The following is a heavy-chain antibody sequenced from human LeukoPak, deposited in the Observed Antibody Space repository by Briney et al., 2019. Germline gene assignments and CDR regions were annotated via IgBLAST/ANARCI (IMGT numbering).Heavy chain of an antibody. CDR2: INPKTGGT. D-gene: IGHD5-24*01. V-gene: IGHV1-2*06. J-gene: IGHJ3*02. CDR3: ARVGDGLNDGFDI. CDR1: GYVFTGHY. Sequence: ASVMVSCKASGYVFTGHYMNWVRQVPGQGLEWMGRINPKTGGTNYAQNFQGRVTMTRDTSISTTYMELSRLRPDDTAVYYCARVGDGLNDGFDIWGQGTMVTVSS.